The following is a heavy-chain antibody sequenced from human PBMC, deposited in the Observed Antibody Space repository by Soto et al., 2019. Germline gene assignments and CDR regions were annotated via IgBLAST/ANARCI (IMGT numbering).Heavy chain of an antibody. CDR1: DFTFTNAW. Sequence: GRSLRLSYAASDFTFTNAWINWILQAPGKGLEWVGRIKSKIDGGTTDFAAPVKGRFAISRDDSQNMVYLQMTSLKIEDTAVYFCTTDSYSPMIVVRFDYWGHGTLVTVSS. V-gene: IGHV3-15*07. D-gene: IGHD3-22*01. CDR2: IKSKIDGGTT. CDR3: TTDSYSPMIVVRFDY. J-gene: IGHJ4*01.